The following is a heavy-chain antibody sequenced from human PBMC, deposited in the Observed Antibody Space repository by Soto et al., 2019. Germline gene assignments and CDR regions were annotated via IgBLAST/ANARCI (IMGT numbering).Heavy chain of an antibody. CDR3: AGPEYCSGGRSYPGYCMDV. J-gene: IGHJ6*02. V-gene: IGHV1-18*01. D-gene: IGHD2-15*01. CDR2: ISAYNGNT. Sequence: ASVKVSCKASGYTFTSYGISWVRQAPGQGLEWMGWISAYNGNTNYAQKLQGRVTMTTDTSTSTAYMELRSLRSDDTAVYYCAGPEYCSGGRSYPGYCMDVWVQGTPFTVSS. CDR1: GYTFTSYG.